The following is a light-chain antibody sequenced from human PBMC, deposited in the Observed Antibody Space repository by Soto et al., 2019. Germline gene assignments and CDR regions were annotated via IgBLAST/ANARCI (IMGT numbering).Light chain of an antibody. Sequence: EIVLTQSPGTLSLSPGERATLSRRASQSVGGNFLAWYQQKPGQAPRLLIYGASTRATGIPDRFSGSGSGTDFTLTISRLEPEDFAVYHCQQYTNSPEWTFGQGTKVEIK. J-gene: IGKJ1*01. CDR1: QSVGGNF. CDR3: QQYTNSPEWT. V-gene: IGKV3-20*01. CDR2: GAS.